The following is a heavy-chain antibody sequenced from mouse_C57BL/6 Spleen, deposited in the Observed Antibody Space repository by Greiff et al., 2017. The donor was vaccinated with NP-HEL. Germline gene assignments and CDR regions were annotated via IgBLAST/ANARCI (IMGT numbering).Heavy chain of an antibody. Sequence: QAQLQQPGAELVKPGASVKVSCKASGYTFTSYWMHWVKQRPGQGLEWIGRIHPSDSDTNYNQKFKGKATLTVEKSSSTAYMQLSRLTSEDSAVYYCAIDYSLDYWGQGTTLTVSS. CDR1: GYTFTSYW. CDR2: IHPSDSDT. D-gene: IGHD2-12*01. V-gene: IGHV1-74*01. J-gene: IGHJ2*01. CDR3: AIDYSLDY.